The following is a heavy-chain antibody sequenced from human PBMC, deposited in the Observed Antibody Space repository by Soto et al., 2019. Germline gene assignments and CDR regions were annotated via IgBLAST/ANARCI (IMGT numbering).Heavy chain of an antibody. Sequence: VQLLESGGGLVQPGGSLRLSCTASGFTFSIYGMTWVRQAPGKGLEWVSAISYSGDSAYYAESVEGRFSISRDNVQNTLSLEMNSLRADDTALYYCAKNGPRSGYSSSSTDLDFWGQGTLVTVSS. CDR3: AKNGPRSGYSSSSTDLDF. CDR2: ISYSGDSA. D-gene: IGHD6-6*01. J-gene: IGHJ4*02. V-gene: IGHV3-23*01. CDR1: GFTFSIYG.